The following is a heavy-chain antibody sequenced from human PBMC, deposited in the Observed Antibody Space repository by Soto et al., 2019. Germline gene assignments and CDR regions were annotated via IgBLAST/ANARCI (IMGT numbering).Heavy chain of an antibody. V-gene: IGHV1-69*01. CDR2: IIPIFGTA. CDR3: ARDLHSSSSGIFSHYYGMDV. J-gene: IGHJ6*02. D-gene: IGHD6-6*01. Sequence: QVQLVQSGAEVKKPGSSVKVSCKASGGTFSSYAISWVRQAPGQGLEWMGGIIPIFGTANYAQKFQGRVTITADESKSTAYMELSSLRSEDTAVYYCARDLHSSSSGIFSHYYGMDVWGQGTTVTVSS. CDR1: GGTFSSYA.